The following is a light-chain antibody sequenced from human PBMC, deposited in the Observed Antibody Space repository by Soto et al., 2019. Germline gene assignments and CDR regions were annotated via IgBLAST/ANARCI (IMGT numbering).Light chain of an antibody. Sequence: QSVLTQPPSASGTPGQRVTISCSGSSSNIGSNIVNWYQQLPGTAPRLLISSNNQRPSGVPDRFSGSKSGTSASLAISGLQSEDEADYYGATWDDSLSGWVFGGGTKLTVL. V-gene: IGLV1-44*01. CDR3: ATWDDSLSGWV. J-gene: IGLJ3*02. CDR2: SNN. CDR1: SSNIGSNI.